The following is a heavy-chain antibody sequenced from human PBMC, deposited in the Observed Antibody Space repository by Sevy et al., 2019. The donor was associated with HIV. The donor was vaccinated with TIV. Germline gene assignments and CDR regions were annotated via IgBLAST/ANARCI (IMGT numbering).Heavy chain of an antibody. Sequence: GGSLRLSCAASGFTFSSYSMNWVRQAPGKGLEWVSSISSSSSYIYYADSVKGRFTISRDNAKNSLYLQMNSLRAEDTAVYYCARCGAMAPLDAFDIWGQGTMVTVSS. D-gene: IGHD5-18*01. CDR1: GFTFSSYS. V-gene: IGHV3-21*01. J-gene: IGHJ3*02. CDR3: ARCGAMAPLDAFDI. CDR2: ISSSSSYI.